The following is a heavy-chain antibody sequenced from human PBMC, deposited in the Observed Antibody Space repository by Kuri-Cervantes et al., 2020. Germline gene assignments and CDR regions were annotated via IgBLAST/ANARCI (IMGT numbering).Heavy chain of an antibody. CDR3: AKDQNHKYSSGRNDAFDI. D-gene: IGHD6-19*01. Sequence: GESLKISCVGSGFSFSSYAMNWIRQAPGKGLEWVSYISSSGSTIYYADSVKSRFTISRDNAKNSLYLQMNSLRAEDTALYYCAKDQNHKYSSGRNDAFDIWGQGTMVTVSS. CDR1: GFSFSSYA. CDR2: ISSSGSTI. J-gene: IGHJ3*02. V-gene: IGHV3-48*04.